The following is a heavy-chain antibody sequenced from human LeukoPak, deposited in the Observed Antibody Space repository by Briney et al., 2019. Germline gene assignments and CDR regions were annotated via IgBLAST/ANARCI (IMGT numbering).Heavy chain of an antibody. V-gene: IGHV3-23*01. J-gene: IGHJ5*02. D-gene: IGHD2-2*01. CDR2: ISDSGGT. CDR1: GFTFSSYA. Sequence: GGSLRLSCTASGFTFSSYAMNWVRQAPGKGLEWVSAISDSGGTYYADSVKGRFTISRDNSKNTLYAQMNSLRVEDTAIYYCAKSFESSPSSSWGQGTLVTVSS. CDR3: AKSFESSPSSS.